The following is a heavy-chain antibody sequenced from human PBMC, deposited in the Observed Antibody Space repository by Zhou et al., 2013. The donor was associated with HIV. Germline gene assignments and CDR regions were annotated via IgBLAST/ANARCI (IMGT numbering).Heavy chain of an antibody. Sequence: QVQLMQSGPEVKRPGASVKVSCKASGYSFNNFGVAWVRQAPGQGLEWMGWISAYNGNTNYAQKLQGRVTMTTDTSTSTAYMELRSLRSEDTAVYYCARDPGELTGDLGWFDPWGQGTLVTVSS. CDR3: ARDPGELTGDLGWFDP. CDR1: GYSFNNFG. D-gene: IGHD7-27*01. CDR2: ISAYNGNT. V-gene: IGHV1-18*01. J-gene: IGHJ5*02.